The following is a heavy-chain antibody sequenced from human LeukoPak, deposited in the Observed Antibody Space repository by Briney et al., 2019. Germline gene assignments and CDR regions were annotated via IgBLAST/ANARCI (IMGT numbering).Heavy chain of an antibody. CDR2: MNPNSGNT. Sequence: ASVKVSCKASGYTFTSYDINWVRQATGQGLEWMGWMNPNSGNTGYAQKFQGRVTMTRNTSISTAYMELSSLRSEDTAVCYCARVGADSSGYYYDAFDIWGQGTMVTVSS. J-gene: IGHJ3*02. D-gene: IGHD3-22*01. CDR1: GYTFTSYD. CDR3: ARVGADSSGYYYDAFDI. V-gene: IGHV1-8*01.